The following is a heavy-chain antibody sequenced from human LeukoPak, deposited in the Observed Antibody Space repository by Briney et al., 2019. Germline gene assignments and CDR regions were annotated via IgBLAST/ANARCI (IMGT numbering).Heavy chain of an antibody. CDR1: GYSFTSYW. D-gene: IGHD1-26*01. CDR2: IYPGDSDT. CDR3: VRLGDSGSYLGPSDY. Sequence: GESLKISCKGSGYSFTSYWIGWVRQMPGKGLEWMGIIYPGDSDTRYSPSFQGQVTISADKSISTAYLQWSSLKASDTAMYYCVRLGDSGSYLGPSDYWGQGTLVTVSS. J-gene: IGHJ4*02. V-gene: IGHV5-51*01.